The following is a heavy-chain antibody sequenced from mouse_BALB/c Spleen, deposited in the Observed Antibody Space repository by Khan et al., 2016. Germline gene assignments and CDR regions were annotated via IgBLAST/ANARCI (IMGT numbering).Heavy chain of an antibody. CDR2: INPDSSTI. D-gene: IGHD1-1*01. Sequence: EVKLLESGGGLVQPGGSLKLSCAASGFDFSRYWMSWVRQAPGKGLEWIGEINPDSSTINYTPSLKDKFIISRDNAKNTLYLQISKVRSEDTALYYCARRGYYGYWYFDVWGAGTTVTVSS. J-gene: IGHJ1*01. CDR1: GFDFSRYW. CDR3: ARRGYYGYWYFDV. V-gene: IGHV4-1*02.